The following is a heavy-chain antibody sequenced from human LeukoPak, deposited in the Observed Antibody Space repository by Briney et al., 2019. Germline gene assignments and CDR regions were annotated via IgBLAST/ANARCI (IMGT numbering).Heavy chain of an antibody. CDR1: GFTFSSYA. CDR3: AREIVGATQSRGAFDI. J-gene: IGHJ3*02. CDR2: ISSNGGST. D-gene: IGHD1-26*01. Sequence: GGSLRLSCAASGFTFSSYAMHWVRQAPGKGLEYVSAISSNGGSTYYANSVKGRFTISRDNSKNTLYLQMGSLRAEDMAVYYCAREIVGATQSRGAFDIWGQGTMVTVSS. V-gene: IGHV3-64*01.